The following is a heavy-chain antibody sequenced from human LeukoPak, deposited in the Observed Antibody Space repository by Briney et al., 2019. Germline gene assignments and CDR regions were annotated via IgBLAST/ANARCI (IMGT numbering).Heavy chain of an antibody. Sequence: SETLSLTCTVSGGSININTYYWGWIRQPPGKGLEWIGSIYYSGRTYNNPSLKSRVTISVDTSKNHFSLKLSSVTAADTAVYYCAREGGYSHWFDPWGQGTLVTVSS. CDR1: GGSININTYY. CDR3: AREGGYSHWFDP. V-gene: IGHV4-39*07. J-gene: IGHJ5*02. CDR2: IYYSGRT. D-gene: IGHD5-18*01.